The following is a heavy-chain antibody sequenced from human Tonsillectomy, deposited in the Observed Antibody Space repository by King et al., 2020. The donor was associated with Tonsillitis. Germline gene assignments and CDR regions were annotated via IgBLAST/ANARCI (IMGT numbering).Heavy chain of an antibody. J-gene: IGHJ2*01. CDR2: ISWNSGSI. Sequence: VQLVESGGGLVQPGRSLRLSCAASGFTFDDYAMHWVRQAPGKGLEWVSGISWNSGSIGYADSVKGRFTISRDNAKNSLYLQMNSLRAEDTALYYCAKDIMITCGGEHSWYFDLWGRGTLVTVSS. CDR1: GFTFDDYA. V-gene: IGHV3-9*01. CDR3: AKDIMITCGGEHSWYFDL. D-gene: IGHD3-16*01.